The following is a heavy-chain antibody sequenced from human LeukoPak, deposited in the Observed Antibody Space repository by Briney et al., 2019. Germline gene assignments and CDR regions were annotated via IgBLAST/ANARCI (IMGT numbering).Heavy chain of an antibody. Sequence: PGGSLRLSCAASGFTFSSYWMSWVRQAPGKGLEWVANIKQDGSEKYYVDSAKGRFTISRDNAKNSLYLQMNSLRAEDTAVYYCAAYSSGWSTKDYWGQGTLVTVSS. CDR2: IKQDGSEK. J-gene: IGHJ4*02. CDR3: AAYSSGWSTKDY. V-gene: IGHV3-7*03. D-gene: IGHD6-19*01. CDR1: GFTFSSYW.